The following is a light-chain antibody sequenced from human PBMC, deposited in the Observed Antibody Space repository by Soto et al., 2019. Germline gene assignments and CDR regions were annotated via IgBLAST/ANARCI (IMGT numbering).Light chain of an antibody. CDR3: QQYHNWPA. V-gene: IGKV3-15*01. CDR1: QSVFSS. J-gene: IGKJ1*01. Sequence: EIVMTQSPATLSVSPGERATLSCRASQSVFSSLAWYQQKPGQAPMLLIYGAATRATGIPARFSGSGSGTEFTLTISSLQSADFAVYYCQQYHNWPAFGQGTKVEIK. CDR2: GAA.